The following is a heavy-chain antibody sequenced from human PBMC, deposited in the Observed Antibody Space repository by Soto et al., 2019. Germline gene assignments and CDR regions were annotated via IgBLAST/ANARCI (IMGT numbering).Heavy chain of an antibody. CDR2: IIPILGIA. D-gene: IGHD3-9*01. V-gene: IGHV1-69*02. Sequence: QVQLVQSGAEVKKPGSSVKVSCKASGGTFSSYTISWVRQAPGQGLEWMGRIIPILGIANYAQKFQGRVTITADKSTSTAYMELSSLRSEDTAVYYCARSNYDILTGYHSVVGYGMDVWGQGTTVTVSS. CDR1: GGTFSSYT. CDR3: ARSNYDILTGYHSVVGYGMDV. J-gene: IGHJ6*02.